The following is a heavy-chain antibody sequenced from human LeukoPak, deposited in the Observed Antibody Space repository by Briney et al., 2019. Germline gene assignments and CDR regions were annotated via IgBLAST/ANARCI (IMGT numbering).Heavy chain of an antibody. V-gene: IGHV3-30*18. CDR1: GFTFSSYA. D-gene: IGHD6-13*01. Sequence: SGGSLRLSCAASGFTFSSYAMSWVRQAPGKGLEWVAVISYDGSNKYYADSVKGRFTISRDNSKNTLYLQMNSLRAEDTAVYYCAKDRSRYYLDYWGQGTLVTVSS. J-gene: IGHJ4*02. CDR3: AKDRSRYYLDY. CDR2: ISYDGSNK.